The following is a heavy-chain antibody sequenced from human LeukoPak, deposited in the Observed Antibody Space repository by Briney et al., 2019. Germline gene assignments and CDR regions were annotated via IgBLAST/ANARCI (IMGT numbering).Heavy chain of an antibody. CDR1: GFTFRSYA. V-gene: IGHV3-21*01. CDR3: ARDLRSSGWYYFDY. Sequence: PGRSLRLSCAASGFTFRSYAMHWVRQAPGKGLEWVSSISSSSTYIYYADSVKGRFTISRDNAKNSLYLQMNSLRAEDTAVYYCARDLRSSGWYYFDYWGQGTLVTVSS. J-gene: IGHJ4*02. D-gene: IGHD6-19*01. CDR2: ISSSSTYI.